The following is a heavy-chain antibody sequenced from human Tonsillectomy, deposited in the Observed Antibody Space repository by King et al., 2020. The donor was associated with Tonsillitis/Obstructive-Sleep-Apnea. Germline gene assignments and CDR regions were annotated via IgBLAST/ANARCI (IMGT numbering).Heavy chain of an antibody. D-gene: IGHD1-1*01. J-gene: IGHJ3*02. V-gene: IGHV4-59*01. Sequence: QLQESGPGLVKPSETLSLTCTVSGGSLSVYYCSWIRQPPGKGLEWIGYIYYSVSTHFSLSLESRVTISADTPKNHFSLKLSSVPAADTAVYYCARDVQGDGFDIWGQGTVVTVSS. CDR1: GGSLSVYY. CDR2: IYYSVST. CDR3: ARDVQGDGFDI.